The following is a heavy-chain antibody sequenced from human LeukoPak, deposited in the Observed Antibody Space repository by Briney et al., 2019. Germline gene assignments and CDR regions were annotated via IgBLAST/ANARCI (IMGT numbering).Heavy chain of an antibody. CDR1: GGSISSSSYY. D-gene: IGHD5-18*01. J-gene: IGHJ4*02. CDR2: IYYSTST. V-gene: IGHV4-39*07. Sequence: SETLSLTCTVSGGSISSSSYYWGWIRQPPGKGLEWIGSIYYSTSTYYNPSLKSRVTISVDTSKNQFFLKLSSVTAADTAVYYCASGYSYGFDYWGQGTLVTVSS. CDR3: ASGYSYGFDY.